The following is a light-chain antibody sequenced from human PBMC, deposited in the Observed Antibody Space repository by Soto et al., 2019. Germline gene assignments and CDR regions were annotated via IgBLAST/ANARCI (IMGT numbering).Light chain of an antibody. CDR3: SSYAGSNNVV. J-gene: IGLJ2*01. CDR2: DVS. Sequence: QSALTQPPSASGSPGQSVTISCTGSSSDIGVYNFVSWYQHHPTKAPKLMIYDVSKRPSGVPDRFSGSKSGNTASLTVSGLQTEDEADYYCSSYAGSNNVVFGGGTQLTVL. V-gene: IGLV2-8*01. CDR1: SSDIGVYNF.